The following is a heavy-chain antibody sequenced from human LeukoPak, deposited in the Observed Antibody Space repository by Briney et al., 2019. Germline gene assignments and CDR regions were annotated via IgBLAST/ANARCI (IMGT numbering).Heavy chain of an antibody. CDR2: INHSGST. CDR3: AIRSGRYSSSWRIFDY. J-gene: IGHJ4*02. D-gene: IGHD6-13*01. Sequence: PSETLSLTCAVYDGSFSGYYWSWIRQPPGKGLEWIWEINHSGSTNYNPSLKSRVTISVDTSKNQFSLKLSSVTAADTAVYYCAIRSGRYSSSWRIFDYWGQGTLVTVSS. V-gene: IGHV4-34*01. CDR1: DGSFSGYY.